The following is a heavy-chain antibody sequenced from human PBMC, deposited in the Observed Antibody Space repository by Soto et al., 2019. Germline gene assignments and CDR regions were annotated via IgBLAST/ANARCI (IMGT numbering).Heavy chain of an antibody. Sequence: QVHLQESGPGLVKPSQTLSLTCTVSGGSFTSSAYYWSWIRQLPGKGLEWIGDIFHTGTTNYNPSLKSRVTISIERSANQPSLELRSVTAADTAVYHCARLPRTTFGTFDIWGQGPMVAVSS. D-gene: IGHD3-16*01. J-gene: IGHJ3*02. CDR3: ARLPRTTFGTFDI. V-gene: IGHV4-31*03. CDR1: GGSFTSSAYY. CDR2: IFHTGTT.